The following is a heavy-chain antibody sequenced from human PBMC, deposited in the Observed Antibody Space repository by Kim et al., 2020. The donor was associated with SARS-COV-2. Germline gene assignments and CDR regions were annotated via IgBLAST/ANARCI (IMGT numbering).Heavy chain of an antibody. D-gene: IGHD6-6*01. CDR1: GFTFSSYS. CDR3: ARGGPEYSSSW. Sequence: GGSLRLSCAASGFTFSSYSMNWVRQAPGKGLEWVSSISSSSSYKYYADSVKGRFTISRDNAKNSLYLQMNSLRAEDTAVYYCARGGPEYSSSWGGQGTLVTVSS. J-gene: IGHJ4*02. CDR2: ISSSSSYK. V-gene: IGHV3-21*01.